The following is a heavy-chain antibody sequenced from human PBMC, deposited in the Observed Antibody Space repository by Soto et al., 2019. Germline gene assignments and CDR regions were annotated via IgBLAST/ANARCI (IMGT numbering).Heavy chain of an antibody. CDR2: IDPSDSYT. Sequence: GESLKISCKGSGYSFTSYWISWVRQMPGKGLEWMGRIDPSDSYTNYSPSFQGHVTISADKSISTAYLQWSSLKASDTAMYYCARQKGYCSGGSCHYFDYWGQGTLVTVSS. CDR3: ARQKGYCSGGSCHYFDY. D-gene: IGHD2-15*01. CDR1: GYSFTSYW. V-gene: IGHV5-10-1*01. J-gene: IGHJ4*02.